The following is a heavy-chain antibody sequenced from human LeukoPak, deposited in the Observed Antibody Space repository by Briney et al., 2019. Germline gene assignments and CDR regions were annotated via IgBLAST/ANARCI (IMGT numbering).Heavy chain of an antibody. CDR2: INPNSGGT. D-gene: IGHD3-22*01. CDR1: GYTFTGYY. V-gene: IGHV1-2*04. J-gene: IGHJ5*02. Sequence: ASVKVCCKASGYTFTGYYMHWVRQAPGQGLEWMGWINPNSGGTNYAQKFQGWVTMTRDTSISTAYMELSRLRSDDTAAYYCARDSRPLTYYYDSSGTYNWFDPWGQGTLVTVSS. CDR3: ARDSRPLTYYYDSSGTYNWFDP.